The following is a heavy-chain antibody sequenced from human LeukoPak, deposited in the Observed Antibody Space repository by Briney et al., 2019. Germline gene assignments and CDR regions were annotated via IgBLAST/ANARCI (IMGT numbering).Heavy chain of an antibody. CDR1: GFTFSSYD. D-gene: IGHD2-2*01. CDR3: ARDMKDIVVVPAGGYYYYMDV. V-gene: IGHV3-13*01. Sequence: GGSLRLSCAASGFTFSSYDMHWVRQATGKGLEWVSAIGTAGDTYYPGSVKGRFTISRENAKNSLYLQMNSLRAGDMAVYYCARDMKDIVVVPAGGYYYYMDVWGKGTTVTVSS. CDR2: IGTAGDT. J-gene: IGHJ6*03.